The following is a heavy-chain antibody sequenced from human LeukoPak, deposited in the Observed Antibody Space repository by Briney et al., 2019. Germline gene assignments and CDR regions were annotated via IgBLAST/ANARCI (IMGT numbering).Heavy chain of an antibody. CDR3: ARVRFGELGVLDFDY. Sequence: GGSLRLSCAASGFTFSSYAMHWVRQAPGKGLEWVAVISYDGSNKYYADSVKGRFTISRDNSKNTLYLQMNSLRPEDTTVYYCARVRFGELGVLDFDYWGQGTLVTVSS. D-gene: IGHD3-10*01. J-gene: IGHJ4*02. CDR1: GFTFSSYA. V-gene: IGHV3-30-3*01. CDR2: ISYDGSNK.